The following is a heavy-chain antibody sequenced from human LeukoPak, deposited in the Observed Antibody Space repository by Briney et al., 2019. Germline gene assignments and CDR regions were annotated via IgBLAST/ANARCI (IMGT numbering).Heavy chain of an antibody. D-gene: IGHD4-17*01. CDR3: AREGDYGDYNWFDP. Sequence: GGSVRLSCAASGFTFSSYSMNWVRNAPGKGLEWVSSISSSSSYIYYAGSVKGRFTITRDNAKNSLNLQMSSLRAEDTAVYYCAREGDYGDYNWFDPWGQGTLVTVSS. J-gene: IGHJ5*02. CDR2: ISSSSSYI. CDR1: GFTFSSYS. V-gene: IGHV3-21*01.